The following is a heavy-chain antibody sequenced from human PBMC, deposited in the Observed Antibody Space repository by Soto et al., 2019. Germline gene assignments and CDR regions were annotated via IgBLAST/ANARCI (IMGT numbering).Heavy chain of an antibody. CDR3: ASSPVFHSSSPFDY. CDR2: ISYDGSNK. J-gene: IGHJ4*02. V-gene: IGHV3-30-3*01. D-gene: IGHD6-13*01. CDR1: GFTFSSYA. Sequence: QVQLVESGGGVVQPGRSLRLSCAASGFTFSSYAMHWVRQAPGKGLEWVAVISYDGSNKYYADSVKGRFTISRDNSKNKLYLQMNSLRAADTAVYYCASSPVFHSSSPFDYWGQGTLVTVSS.